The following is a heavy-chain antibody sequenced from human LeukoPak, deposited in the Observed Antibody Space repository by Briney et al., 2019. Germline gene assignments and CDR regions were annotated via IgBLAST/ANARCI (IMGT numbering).Heavy chain of an antibody. D-gene: IGHD3-3*01. CDR2: INSDGSST. Sequence: PGGSLRLSCAASGFTFSSYWMHWVRHAPGKGLVWVSRINSDGSSTSYADSVKGRFTISRDNAKNTLYLQMNSLRAEDTAVYYCAREGGFTIFGVVIIRQYYYGMDVWGQGTTVTVSS. CDR3: AREGGFTIFGVVIIRQYYYGMDV. V-gene: IGHV3-74*01. CDR1: GFTFSSYW. J-gene: IGHJ6*02.